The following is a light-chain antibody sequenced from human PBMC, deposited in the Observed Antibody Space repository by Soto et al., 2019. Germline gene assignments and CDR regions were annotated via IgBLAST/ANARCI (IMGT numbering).Light chain of an antibody. Sequence: ETVLTQSPGTLSLSPGERATLSCRASQTIRSNYLAWYRQTPGQAPRLLIYGASNRATGIADRFSGSGSGTDFTLIISRLEPDDFALYYCQQYGSSPSKFGQGTKVEIK. CDR2: GAS. V-gene: IGKV3-20*01. J-gene: IGKJ1*01. CDR3: QQYGSSPSK. CDR1: QTIRSNY.